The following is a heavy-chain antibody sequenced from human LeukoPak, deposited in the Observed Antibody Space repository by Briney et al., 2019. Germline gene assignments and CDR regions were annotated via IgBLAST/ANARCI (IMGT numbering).Heavy chain of an antibody. Sequence: PSETLSLTCAVSGYSISSGYYWGWIRQPPGKGLEWIGSIYHSGSTYYNPSLKSRVTISVDTPKNQFSLKLSSVTAADTAVYYCAREGGATQPFDYWGQGTLVTVSP. D-gene: IGHD1-26*01. J-gene: IGHJ4*02. CDR3: AREGGATQPFDY. CDR1: GYSISSGYY. V-gene: IGHV4-38-2*02. CDR2: IYHSGST.